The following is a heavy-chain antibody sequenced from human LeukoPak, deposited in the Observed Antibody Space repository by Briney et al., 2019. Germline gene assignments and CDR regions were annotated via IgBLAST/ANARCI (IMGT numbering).Heavy chain of an antibody. D-gene: IGHD2-2*01. CDR3: SIVLKSASSGPAGDY. CDR1: GYTFTSYD. J-gene: IGHJ4*02. Sequence: GASVKVSCTASGYTFTSYDINWVRQATGKGLEWMGWMNPNSGNTGYAQKFQGRVTITSKTSISTTYIELNSQSFKYTAVDYYSIVLKSASSGPAGDYWGQGTLVTVSS. V-gene: IGHV1-8*01. CDR2: MNPNSGNT.